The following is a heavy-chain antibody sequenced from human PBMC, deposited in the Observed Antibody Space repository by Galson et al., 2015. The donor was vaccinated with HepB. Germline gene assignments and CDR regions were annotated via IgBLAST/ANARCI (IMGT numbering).Heavy chain of an antibody. CDR1: GYTFTSYA. CDR2: INAGNGNT. D-gene: IGHD6-13*01. CDR3: ARSYFRYGSSWYRLFDY. V-gene: IGHV1-3*01. Sequence: SVKVSCKASGYTFTSYAMHWVRQAPGQRLEWMGWINAGNGNTKYSQKFQGRVTITRDTSASTAYMELSSLRSEDTAVYYCARSYFRYGSSWYRLFDYWGQGTLVTVSS. J-gene: IGHJ4*02.